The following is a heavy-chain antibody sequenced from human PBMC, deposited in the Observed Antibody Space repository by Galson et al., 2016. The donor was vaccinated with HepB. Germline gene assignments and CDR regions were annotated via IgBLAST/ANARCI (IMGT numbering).Heavy chain of an antibody. D-gene: IGHD3-22*01. Sequence: SETLSLTCTVSGGYITNRSYYRGWVRQPPGKGLEWVGSLSYGGGTYYNPSLKSRATISVDTSKNHFSLKLTSVTAADTAVYYCATGVSSSGSWFDPWGQGTLVTVSS. CDR3: ATGVSSSGSWFDP. CDR1: GGYITNRSYY. CDR2: LSYGGGT. V-gene: IGHV4-39*07. J-gene: IGHJ5*02.